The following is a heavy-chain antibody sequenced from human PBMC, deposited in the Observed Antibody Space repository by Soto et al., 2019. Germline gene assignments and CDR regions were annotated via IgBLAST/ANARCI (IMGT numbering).Heavy chain of an antibody. CDR3: ATLGVAGADY. D-gene: IGHD6-19*01. CDR1: GFAFSSYW. CDR2: IKTDGSTT. Sequence: GGSLRLSCAASGFAFSSYWMHWVRQAPGKGLVWVSHIKTDGSTTSYADSVKGRFTISRDNAKNTLYLQMNSLRVEDTAVYYCATLGVAGADYWGLGTLVTVSS. J-gene: IGHJ4*02. V-gene: IGHV3-74*01.